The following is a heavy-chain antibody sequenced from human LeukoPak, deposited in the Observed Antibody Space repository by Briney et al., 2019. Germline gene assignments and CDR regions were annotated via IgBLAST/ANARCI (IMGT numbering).Heavy chain of an antibody. Sequence: ASVTVSFKASGYTFTSYAMNWVRQAPGQGLEWMGWINTNTGNPTYAQGFTGRFVFSLDTSVSTAYLQISSLKAEDTAVYYCARGGFVYSSSWYGPGYWGQGTLVTVSS. D-gene: IGHD6-13*01. J-gene: IGHJ4*02. CDR1: GYTFTSYA. CDR2: INTNTGNP. V-gene: IGHV7-4-1*02. CDR3: ARGGFVYSSSWYGPGY.